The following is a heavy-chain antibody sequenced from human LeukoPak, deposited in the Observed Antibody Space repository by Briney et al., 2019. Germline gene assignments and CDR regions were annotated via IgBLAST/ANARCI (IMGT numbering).Heavy chain of an antibody. D-gene: IGHD3-22*01. Sequence: GGSLRLSCAASGFTFSRYWMTWVRQAPGKGLEWVASIKQDGSEKHYVDSVKGRFTISRDNAKNSLYLQMNSLRAEDTAVYYCAKNTPVVLHAFDIWGQGTMVTVSS. CDR3: AKNTPVVLHAFDI. V-gene: IGHV3-7*03. J-gene: IGHJ3*02. CDR2: IKQDGSEK. CDR1: GFTFSRYW.